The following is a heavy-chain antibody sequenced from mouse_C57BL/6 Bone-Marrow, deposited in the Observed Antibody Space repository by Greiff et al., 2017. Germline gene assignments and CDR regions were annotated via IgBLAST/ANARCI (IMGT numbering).Heavy chain of an antibody. CDR2: IHPSDSDT. J-gene: IGHJ2*01. CDR3: ALLLRSYYFDY. CDR1: GYTFTSYW. D-gene: IGHD1-1*01. V-gene: IGHV1-74*01. Sequence: VQLQQPGAELVKPGASVKVSCKASGYTFTSYWMHWVKQRPGQGLEWIGRIHPSDSDTNYNQKFKGKATLTVDKSSSTAYMQLRSLTSEDSAVYYCALLLRSYYFDYWGQGTALTVSA.